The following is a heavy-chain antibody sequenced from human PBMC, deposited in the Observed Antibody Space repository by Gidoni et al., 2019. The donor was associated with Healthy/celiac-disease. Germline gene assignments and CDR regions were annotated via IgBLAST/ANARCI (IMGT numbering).Heavy chain of an antibody. V-gene: IGHV3-21*01. D-gene: IGHD2-15*01. CDR1: GFTFSSYS. CDR2: ISSSSSYI. Sequence: EVQLVESGGGLVKPGGSLRLSCAASGFTFSSYSMNWVRQAPGKGLGRVSSISSSSSYIYYADSVKGRFTISRDNAKNSLYLQMNSLRAEDTAVYYCARGGSWFDPWGQGTLVTVSS. CDR3: ARGGSWFDP. J-gene: IGHJ5*02.